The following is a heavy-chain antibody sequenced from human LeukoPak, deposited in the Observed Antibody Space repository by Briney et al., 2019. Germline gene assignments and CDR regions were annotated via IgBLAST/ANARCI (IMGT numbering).Heavy chain of an antibody. CDR1: GYTFTSYG. D-gene: IGHD3-16*02. Sequence: GASVKVSCKASGYTFTSYGISWVRQAPGQGLEWMGWISAYNGNTNYAQKLQGRVTMTTDTYTSTAYMELRSLRSDDTAVYYCARAREDYDYVWGSYPKYYFDYWGQGTLVTVSS. CDR3: ARAREDYDYVWGSYPKYYFDY. V-gene: IGHV1-18*01. CDR2: ISAYNGNT. J-gene: IGHJ4*02.